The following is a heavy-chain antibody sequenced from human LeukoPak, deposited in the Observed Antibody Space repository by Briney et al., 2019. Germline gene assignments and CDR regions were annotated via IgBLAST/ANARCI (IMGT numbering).Heavy chain of an antibody. CDR3: ARRRGDYVWGSYRYFDY. CDR2: IKQDGSEK. D-gene: IGHD3-16*02. V-gene: IGHV3-7*03. J-gene: IGHJ4*02. Sequence: GGSLRLSCAASGFTFSSYWMSWVRQAPGKGLEWVANIKQDGSEKYYVDSVKGRFTISRDNAKNSLYLQMNSLRAEDTAVYYCARRRGDYVWGSYRYFDYWGQGTLVTVSS. CDR1: GFTFSSYW.